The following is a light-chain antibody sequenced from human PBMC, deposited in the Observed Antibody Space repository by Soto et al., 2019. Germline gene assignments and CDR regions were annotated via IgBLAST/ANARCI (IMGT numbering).Light chain of an antibody. Sequence: DSVLTQSPGTLAVSPGEGFTLSCGASQNVSSGYLAWYQQKPGQAPRLLIYGASTRAAGIPDRFSGNGSGTDFALTLTRLEPEDFVVYHCQQYGSTPPTFGPGTKVDIK. CDR3: QQYGSTPPT. V-gene: IGKV3-20*01. CDR1: QNVSSGY. J-gene: IGKJ3*01. CDR2: GAS.